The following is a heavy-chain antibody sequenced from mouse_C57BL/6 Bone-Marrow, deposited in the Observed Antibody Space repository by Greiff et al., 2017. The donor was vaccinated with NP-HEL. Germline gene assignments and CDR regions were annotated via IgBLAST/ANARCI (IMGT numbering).Heavy chain of an antibody. J-gene: IGHJ2*01. CDR2: ISSGGSYT. CDR3: ARRTTVVRYFDY. D-gene: IGHD1-1*01. V-gene: IGHV5-6*01. Sequence: EVQVVESGGDLVKPGGSLKLSCAASGFTFSSYGMSWVRQTPDKRLEWVATISSGGSYTYYPDSVKGRFPISRDNAKNTLYLQMSSLKSEDTAMYYCARRTTVVRYFDYWGQGTTLTVSS. CDR1: GFTFSSYG.